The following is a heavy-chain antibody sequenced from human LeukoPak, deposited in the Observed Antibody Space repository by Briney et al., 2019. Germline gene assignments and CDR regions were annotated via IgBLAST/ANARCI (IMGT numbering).Heavy chain of an antibody. D-gene: IGHD3-10*01. CDR2: INHSGST. Sequence: SETLSLTCAVYGGSFSGYYWSWIRQPPGKGLQWIGEINHSGSTNYNPSLKSRVTISIDTSKNQFSLKLSSVTAADTAVYYCARLSYYGSGEIDYWDKGTLVSVSS. J-gene: IGHJ4*02. V-gene: IGHV4-34*01. CDR3: ARLSYYGSGEIDY. CDR1: GGSFSGYY.